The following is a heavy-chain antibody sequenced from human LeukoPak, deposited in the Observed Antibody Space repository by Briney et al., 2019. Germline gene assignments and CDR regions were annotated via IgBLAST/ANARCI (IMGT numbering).Heavy chain of an antibody. CDR2: IYSGGST. J-gene: IGHJ5*02. V-gene: IGHV3-53*01. CDR3: AKDLYCSSTSCFNWFDP. CDR1: GFTVSSNY. Sequence: GGSLRLSCAASGFTVSSNYMSRVRQAPGKGLEWVSLIYSGGSTYYADSVKGRFTISRDNSKNTLYLQMNSLRAEDTAVYYCAKDLYCSSTSCFNWFDPWGQGTLVTVSS. D-gene: IGHD2-2*01.